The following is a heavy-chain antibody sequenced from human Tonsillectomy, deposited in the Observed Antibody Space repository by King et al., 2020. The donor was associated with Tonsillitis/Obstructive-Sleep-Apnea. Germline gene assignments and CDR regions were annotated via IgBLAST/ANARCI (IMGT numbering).Heavy chain of an antibody. J-gene: IGHJ4*02. D-gene: IGHD3-22*01. CDR1: GFSLSTNRVG. CDR3: AQTNYYDSSDYWGFDY. CDR2: IYWDDDE. V-gene: IGHV2-5*02. Sequence: TLKESGPTLVKPTQTLTLTCTFSGFSLSTNRVGVGWIRQPPGKALEWLALIYWDDDERYSPSLKSRLTITKDTSKNQVVLTMTNMDPVDTATFYCAQTNYYDSSDYWGFDYWGQGTLVTVSS.